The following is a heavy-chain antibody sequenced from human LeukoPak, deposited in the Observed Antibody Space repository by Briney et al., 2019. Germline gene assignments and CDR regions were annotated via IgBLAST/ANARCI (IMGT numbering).Heavy chain of an antibody. CDR1: RYIFTNYW. CDR3: ARLCPRYDCGMDV. V-gene: IGHV5-10-1*01. CDR2: IDPSDSYT. J-gene: IGHJ6*02. Sequence: GESLKISCKGSRYIFTNYWIIWVRQMPGRGLEWMGRIDPSDSYTNYSPSFQGHVTISADKSISTAYLRWSGLKASDTAMYYCARLCPRYDCGMDVWGQGPRSPSP.